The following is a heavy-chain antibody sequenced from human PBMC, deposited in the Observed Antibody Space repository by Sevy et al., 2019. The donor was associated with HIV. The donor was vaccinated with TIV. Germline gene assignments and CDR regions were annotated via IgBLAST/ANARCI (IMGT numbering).Heavy chain of an antibody. CDR2: SRKKANSYST. CDR1: GFTFSDHY. D-gene: IGHD6-13*01. V-gene: IGHV3-72*01. J-gene: IGHJ4*02. Sequence: GGSLRLSCAASGFTFSDHYMDWVRQAPGKGLEWVGRSRKKANSYSTEYAASVKGRFTISRDDSKNSLYLHMNSLKTEDMAVYYCVRLSYTSSWNFDYWGQGTLVTVSS. CDR3: VRLSYTSSWNFDY.